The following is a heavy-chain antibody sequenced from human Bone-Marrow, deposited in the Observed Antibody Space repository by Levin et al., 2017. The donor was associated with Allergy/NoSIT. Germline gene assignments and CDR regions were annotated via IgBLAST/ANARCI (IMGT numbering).Heavy chain of an antibody. CDR1: GYDFTNYW. CDR3: VRLRSDGGKIWSLGDF. CDR2: IGPSDSFT. J-gene: IGHJ4*02. D-gene: IGHD3-10*01. V-gene: IGHV5-10-1*01. Sequence: KVSCKGSGYDFTNYWISWVRQTSGKGLEWMGRIGPSDSFTNLSPSFEGHVTFSVDTSINTAYLQWNSLKASDTAKYYCVRLRSDGGKIWSLGDFWGQGTLVTVSS.